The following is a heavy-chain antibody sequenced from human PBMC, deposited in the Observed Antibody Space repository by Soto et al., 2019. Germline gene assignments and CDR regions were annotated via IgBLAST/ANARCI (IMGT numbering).Heavy chain of an antibody. CDR2: INPSGGST. CDR3: ARRTAGGYTHDAFDI. Sequence: GASVKVSCKASGYTFTSYYMHWVRQAPGQGLEWMGIINPSGGSTSYAQKFQGRVTMTRDTSTSTVYMELSSLRSEDTAVYYCARRTAGGYTHDAFDIWGQGTMVTVSS. CDR1: GYTFTSYY. V-gene: IGHV1-46*01. J-gene: IGHJ3*02. D-gene: IGHD1-26*01.